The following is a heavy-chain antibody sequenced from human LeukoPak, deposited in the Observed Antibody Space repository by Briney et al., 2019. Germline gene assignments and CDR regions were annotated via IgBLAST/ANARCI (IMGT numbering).Heavy chain of an antibody. Sequence: SVNVSFKASGCSFTSYAISWVRQAPGQGLEWMGRMIPILGIANYAQKFQSRVTITADKSTSTAYLELISLRSEDTAVYYCARGLREYYYDSSGYQSDYWGQGTLVTVSS. D-gene: IGHD3-22*01. V-gene: IGHV1-69*04. CDR2: MIPILGIA. J-gene: IGHJ4*02. CDR1: GCSFTSYA. CDR3: ARGLREYYYDSSGYQSDY.